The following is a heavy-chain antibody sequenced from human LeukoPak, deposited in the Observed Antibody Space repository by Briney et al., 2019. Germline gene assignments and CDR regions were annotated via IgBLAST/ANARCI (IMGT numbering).Heavy chain of an antibody. V-gene: IGHV4-39*01. CDR2: IYYSGST. Sequence: PSETLSLTCTVSGGSISSSIYYWGWIRQPPGKGLEWIGSIYYSGSTYYNPSLKSRVTISVDTSKNQFSLKLSSVTAADTAVYYCARRERSFHFDYWGQGTLVTVSS. J-gene: IGHJ4*02. CDR3: ARRERSFHFDY. D-gene: IGHD1-26*01. CDR1: GGSISSSIYY.